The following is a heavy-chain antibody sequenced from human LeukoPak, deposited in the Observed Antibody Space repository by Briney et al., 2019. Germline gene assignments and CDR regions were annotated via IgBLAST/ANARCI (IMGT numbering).Heavy chain of an antibody. Sequence: GRSLRLSCAASGFTFSSYGMHWVRQAPGKGLEWVAVISYDGSNKYYADSVKGRFTISRDNSKNTLYLQMNSLRAEDTAVYYCAKDPHIAAAGNGGVYLGQGTLVTVSS. V-gene: IGHV3-30*18. CDR1: GFTFSSYG. CDR3: AKDPHIAAAGNGGVY. J-gene: IGHJ4*02. CDR2: ISYDGSNK. D-gene: IGHD6-13*01.